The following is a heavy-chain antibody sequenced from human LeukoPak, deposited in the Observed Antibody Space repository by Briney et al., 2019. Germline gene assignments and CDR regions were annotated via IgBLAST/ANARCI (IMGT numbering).Heavy chain of an antibody. CDR1: GGSFSTSAYY. D-gene: IGHD2-15*01. CDR3: ARVADCSGGSCYSPWFDP. Sequence: PSETLSLTCIVSGGSFSTSAYYWGWVRQPPGEGLQWIGSIYHSGNTYYNSSLRSRVTISIDTSTSQFSLRLSSVTAADTAVYYCARVADCSGGSCYSPWFDPWGQGTLVTVSS. J-gene: IGHJ5*02. V-gene: IGHV4-39*01. CDR2: IYHSGNT.